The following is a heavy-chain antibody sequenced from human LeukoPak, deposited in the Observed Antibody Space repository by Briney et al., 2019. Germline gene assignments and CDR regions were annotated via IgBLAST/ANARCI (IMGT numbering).Heavy chain of an antibody. J-gene: IGHJ4*02. V-gene: IGHV3-23*01. D-gene: IGHD3-3*01. Sequence: GGSLRLSCAASGFTFSSYAMSWVRQAPGKGLEWVSAISGSGGSTYYVDSVKGRFTISRDNSKNTLYLQMNSLRAEDTAVYYCAKEPLPPYDFWSGCWDYWGQGTLVTVSS. CDR2: ISGSGGST. CDR3: AKEPLPPYDFWSGCWDY. CDR1: GFTFSSYA.